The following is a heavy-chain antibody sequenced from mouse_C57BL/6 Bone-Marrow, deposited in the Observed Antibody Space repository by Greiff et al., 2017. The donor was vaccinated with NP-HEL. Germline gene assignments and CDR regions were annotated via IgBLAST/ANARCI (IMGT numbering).Heavy chain of an antibody. CDR3: ARLPTTVVATRYFDV. Sequence: VQLKQPGAELVKPGASVKLSCKASGYTFTSYWMQWVKQRPGQGLEWIGEIDPSDSYTNYNQKFKGKATLTVDTSSSTAYMQLSSLTSEDSAVYYCARLPTTVVATRYFDVWGTGTTVTVSS. CDR2: IDPSDSYT. CDR1: GYTFTSYW. J-gene: IGHJ1*03. D-gene: IGHD1-1*01. V-gene: IGHV1-50*01.